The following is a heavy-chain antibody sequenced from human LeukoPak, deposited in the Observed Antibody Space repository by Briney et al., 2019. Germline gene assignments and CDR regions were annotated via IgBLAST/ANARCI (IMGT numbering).Heavy chain of an antibody. J-gene: IGHJ4*02. Sequence: SETLSFTCAVYGGSFSGYYWSWIRQPPGKGLEWIGEINHSGSANYNPSLESRVTISVDTSKNQFSLKLSSVTAADTAVYYCARGESDYWGQGTLVTVSS. V-gene: IGHV4-34*01. CDR3: ARGESDY. CDR1: GGSFSGYY. CDR2: INHSGSA.